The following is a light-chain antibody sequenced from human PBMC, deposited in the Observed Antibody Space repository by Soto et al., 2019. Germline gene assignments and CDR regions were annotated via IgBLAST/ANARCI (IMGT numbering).Light chain of an antibody. CDR2: GAS. Sequence: EIVMTQSPATLSLSPGERAALSCRASQSINSELAWYQQKPGQPPRLLIYGASTRATGVPARFTGSESGSEFTLTISRLQSEDFAVYYCQQGHNSPLTFGQGTRLEI. J-gene: IGKJ2*01. CDR3: QQGHNSPLT. CDR1: QSINSE. V-gene: IGKV3-15*01.